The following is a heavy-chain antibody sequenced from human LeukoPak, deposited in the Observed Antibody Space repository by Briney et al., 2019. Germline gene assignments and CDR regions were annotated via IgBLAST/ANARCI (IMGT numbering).Heavy chain of an antibody. D-gene: IGHD3-3*01. CDR3: AKDRAVGSAIYDFDY. V-gene: IGHV3-30*18. J-gene: IGHJ4*02. Sequence: GGSLRLSCAASGFTFSSYGMHWVRQAPGKGLEWVAVISYDGSNKYYADSVKGRFTISRDNSKNTLYLQMNSLRPEDTAVYYCAKDRAVGSAIYDFDYWGQGNLVTVSS. CDR1: GFTFSSYG. CDR2: ISYDGSNK.